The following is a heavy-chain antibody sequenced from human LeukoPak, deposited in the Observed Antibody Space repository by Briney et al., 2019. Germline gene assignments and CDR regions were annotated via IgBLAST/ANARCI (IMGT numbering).Heavy chain of an antibody. D-gene: IGHD4-17*01. CDR2: IHTSGST. J-gene: IGHJ4*02. CDR1: GGSISSFY. Sequence: SETLSLTCTVSGGSISSFYWSWIRQSAGKGLEWIGRIHTSGSTNYNPSLQSRLTMSLDTSKNQFSLKLTSVTAADTAVYYCARDHRSGMTAVSTGFDYWGQGTLVTVSS. CDR3: ARDHRSGMTAVSTGFDY. V-gene: IGHV4-4*07.